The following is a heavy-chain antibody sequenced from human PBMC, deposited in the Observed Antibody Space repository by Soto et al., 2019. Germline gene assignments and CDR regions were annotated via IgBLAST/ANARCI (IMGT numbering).Heavy chain of an antibody. V-gene: IGHV1-69*02. Sequence: QVQLVQSGAEVKKPGSSVKVSCKASGGTFSSYTISWVRQAPGQGLEWMGRIIPILGIANYAQKFQGRVTITXXKXTXXAYMELSSLRSEDTAVYYCARGYCSGGSCYDWFDPWGQGTLVTVSS. CDR2: IIPILGIA. CDR3: ARGYCSGGSCYDWFDP. D-gene: IGHD2-15*01. CDR1: GGTFSSYT. J-gene: IGHJ5*02.